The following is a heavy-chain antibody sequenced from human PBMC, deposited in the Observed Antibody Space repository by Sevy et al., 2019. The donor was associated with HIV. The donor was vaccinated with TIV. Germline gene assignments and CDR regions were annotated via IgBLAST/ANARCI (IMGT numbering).Heavy chain of an antibody. Sequence: SETLSLTCTVSGGSISSSWYYWGWIRQPPGKGLGGIGNMYYSGSTYYNPSLTSRVTISVDTAKNKFSLKLSSVTAADTAVYYCARLNSNHFDYWGQGALVTVSS. CDR1: GGSISSSWYY. CDR2: MYYSGST. D-gene: IGHD4-4*01. V-gene: IGHV4-39*01. CDR3: ARLNSNHFDY. J-gene: IGHJ4*02.